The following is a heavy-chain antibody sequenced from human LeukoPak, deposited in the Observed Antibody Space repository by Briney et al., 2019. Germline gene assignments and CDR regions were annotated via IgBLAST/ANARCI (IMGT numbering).Heavy chain of an antibody. CDR1: GFTFSSYS. V-gene: IGHV3-74*01. D-gene: IGHD1-14*01. CDR3: ARGLDGSFDY. CDR2: IYIDGSST. Sequence: GGSLKLSCAVSGFTFSSYSMNWVRQAPGKGLVWVSRIYIDGSSTSYADSVKGRFTISRDNAKNTLYLQMNSLRDEDTAVYYCARGLDGSFDYWGLGTLVTVSS. J-gene: IGHJ4*02.